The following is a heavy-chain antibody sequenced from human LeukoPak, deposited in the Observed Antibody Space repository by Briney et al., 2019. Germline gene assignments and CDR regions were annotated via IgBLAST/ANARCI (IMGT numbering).Heavy chain of an antibody. J-gene: IGHJ2*01. CDR2: FDLEDGET. D-gene: IGHD3-10*01. CDR1: GYTLTELS. Sequence: GASVKVSCKVSGYTLTELSIHWVRQAPGKGLEWMGGFDLEDGETISAQRFQGRVTMTEDTSADTVYMELSSLRSEDTAVYYCATRAIIMVRGAILIGYFDLWGRGTLVTVSS. V-gene: IGHV1-24*01. CDR3: ATRAIIMVRGAILIGYFDL.